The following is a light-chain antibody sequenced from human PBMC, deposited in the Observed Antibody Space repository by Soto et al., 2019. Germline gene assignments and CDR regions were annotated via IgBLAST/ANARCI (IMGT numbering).Light chain of an antibody. CDR1: SSDVGGYNY. J-gene: IGLJ1*01. V-gene: IGLV2-14*01. CDR3: SSYISSSTPYV. CDR2: EVS. Sequence: QSALTQPASVSGSPGQSITISCTGTSSDVGGYNYVSWYQHHPGKAPKLMIYEVSNRPSGVSNRFSGSKSGNTASLTISGLQAEEEADYYCSSYISSSTPYVFGTGTKVTVL.